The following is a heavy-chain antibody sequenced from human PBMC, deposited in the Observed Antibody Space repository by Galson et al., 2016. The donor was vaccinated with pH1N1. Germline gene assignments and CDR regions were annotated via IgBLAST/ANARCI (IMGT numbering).Heavy chain of an antibody. J-gene: IGHJ3*01. Sequence: SVKVSCKASGATFNSYGIHWVRQPPGKGLEWMGDINPVFGTTNYAQRFQDRVTITAHDMELSGLRSEDTAIYYCATFSSSSSWRSLDVWGQGTTVTVSS. D-gene: IGHD6-6*01. CDR3: ATFSSSSSWRSLDV. CDR1: GATFNSYG. CDR2: INPVFGTT. V-gene: IGHV1-69*13.